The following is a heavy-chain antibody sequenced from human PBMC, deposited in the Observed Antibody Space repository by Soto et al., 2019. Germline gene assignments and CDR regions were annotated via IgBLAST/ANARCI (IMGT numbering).Heavy chain of an antibody. CDR1: GYSFSSYW. CDR3: ARQAIFGVIIIAFDI. V-gene: IGHV5-10-1*01. D-gene: IGHD3-3*01. Sequence: PGESRKISCKGSGYSFSSYWITWVRQMPGKGLEWMGRIDPSDSYTNYSPSFQGHVTISADKSISTAYLQWSSLKASDTAMYYCARQAIFGVIIIAFDIWGQGTMVTVSS. CDR2: IDPSDSYT. J-gene: IGHJ3*02.